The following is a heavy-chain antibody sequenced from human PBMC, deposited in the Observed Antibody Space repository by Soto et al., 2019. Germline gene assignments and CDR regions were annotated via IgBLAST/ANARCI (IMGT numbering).Heavy chain of an antibody. CDR2: ISAYNGNT. D-gene: IGHD3-10*01. CDR1: GYTFTSYG. V-gene: IGHV1-18*01. J-gene: IGHJ6*02. CDR3: ARVSMVRGDLSYYYGMDV. Sequence: QVQLVQSGAEVKKPGASVKVSCKASGYTFTSYGISWVRQAPGQGLEWMGWISAYNGNTNYAQKLQGRGTMTTDTSTSTAYMELRSLRSDDTAVYYCARVSMVRGDLSYYYGMDVWGQGTTVTVSS.